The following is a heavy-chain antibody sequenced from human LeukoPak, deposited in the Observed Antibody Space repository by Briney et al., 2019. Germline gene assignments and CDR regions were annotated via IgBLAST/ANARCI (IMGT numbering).Heavy chain of an antibody. V-gene: IGHV3-64D*06. CDR3: VKDFGRIRGTPDS. CDR2: ISGSGNGFSI. CDR1: GFVFTIYT. D-gene: IGHD1-26*01. Sequence: GGSLRLPCSASGFVFTIYTMYWVRQAPGKGPEYVSTISGSGNGFSIYYADSVKGRFTISRDDSKSILYLQMNGLRSEDTAVYYCVKDFGRIRGTPDSWGQGTLVTVSS. J-gene: IGHJ4*02.